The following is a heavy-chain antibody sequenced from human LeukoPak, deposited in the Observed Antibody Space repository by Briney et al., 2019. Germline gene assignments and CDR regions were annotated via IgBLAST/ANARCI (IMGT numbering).Heavy chain of an antibody. V-gene: IGHV1-46*01. D-gene: IGHD2-2*01. CDR1: GYTFTNYY. J-gene: IGHJ3*02. Sequence: GASVKVSCKASGYTFTNYYIHWVRQAPGQGLEWMGIINPSGGRTSYAQKSQGRVTMTRDTSTSTVYMDLSSLRSEDTALYYCARDSPVSTRPFDIWGQGTMVTVSS. CDR3: ARDSPVSTRPFDI. CDR2: INPSGGRT.